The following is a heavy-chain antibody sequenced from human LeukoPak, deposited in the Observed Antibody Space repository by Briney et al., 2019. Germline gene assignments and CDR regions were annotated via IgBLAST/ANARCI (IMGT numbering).Heavy chain of an antibody. CDR1: GFTVSTNY. J-gene: IGHJ3*02. V-gene: IGHV3-66*01. D-gene: IGHD3-22*01. CDR3: ARDGYYDSSGYRKHDGFDI. CDR2: IYSGGIT. Sequence: GGSLRLSCAASGFTVSTNYMSWVRQAPGKGLEWVSLIYSGGITQHADSVKGRFTISRDNSKNTLYLQMTSLRAEDTAVYHCARDGYYDSSGYRKHDGFDIWGQGTLVTVSS.